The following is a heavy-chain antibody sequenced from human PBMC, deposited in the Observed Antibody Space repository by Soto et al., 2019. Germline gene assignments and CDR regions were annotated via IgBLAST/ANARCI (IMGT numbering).Heavy chain of an antibody. D-gene: IGHD5-18*01. CDR2: IWYDGSNK. Sequence: QVQLVESGGGVVQPGRSLRLSCAASGFTFSSYGMHWVRQAPGKGLEWGAMIWYDGSNKYYADSVKGRFTISRDTYKNTLFLQMHSLRVDDTAVYYCARDGYSYYGMDVWGQGTTVTVSS. CDR3: ARDGYSYYGMDV. CDR1: GFTFSSYG. V-gene: IGHV3-33*08. J-gene: IGHJ6*02.